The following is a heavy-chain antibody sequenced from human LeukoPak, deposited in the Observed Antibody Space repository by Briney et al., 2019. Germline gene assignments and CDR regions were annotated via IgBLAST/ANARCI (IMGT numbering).Heavy chain of an antibody. J-gene: IGHJ4*02. V-gene: IGHV4-59*01. CDR3: ARASIYHVSGRISFDY. CDR1: GGSISSYY. CDR2: IYYSGST. Sequence: SETLSLTCTVSGGSISSYYWSWIRQPPGKGLEWIGYIYYSGSTNYNPSLKSRVTISVDTSKNQFSLKLSSVTAADTAVYFCARASIYHVSGRISFDYRGQGTLVTVSS. D-gene: IGHD3-10*01.